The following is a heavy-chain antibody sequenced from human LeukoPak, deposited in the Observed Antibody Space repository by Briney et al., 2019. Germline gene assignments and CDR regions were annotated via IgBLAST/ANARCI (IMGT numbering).Heavy chain of an antibody. D-gene: IGHD5-12*01. CDR2: ISSSSSYT. V-gene: IGHV3-11*06. Sequence: PGGSLRLSCAASGFTFSDYYMSWIRQAPGKGLEWVSYISSSSSYTNYADSVKGRFTISRDNAKNSLHLQTNSLRAEDTAVYYCARAPVATMADYWGQGTLVTVSS. CDR3: ARAPVATMADY. CDR1: GFTFSDYY. J-gene: IGHJ4*02.